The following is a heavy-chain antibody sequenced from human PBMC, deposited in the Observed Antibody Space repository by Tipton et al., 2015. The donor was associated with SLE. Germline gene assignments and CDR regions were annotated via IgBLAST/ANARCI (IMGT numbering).Heavy chain of an antibody. D-gene: IGHD2-8*02. CDR1: GDSSSAFY. CDR2: IYYSGIT. J-gene: IGHJ2*01. Sequence: TLSLTCSVSGDSSSAFYWTWIRQPPGKGLEWIGYIYYSGITNYNPSLKSRVTISVDTSNNQFSLKLTSVTAADTAVYYCARGYCTGGGCQLMYFDLWGRGTLVTVSS. CDR3: ARGYCTGGGCQLMYFDL. V-gene: IGHV4-59*01.